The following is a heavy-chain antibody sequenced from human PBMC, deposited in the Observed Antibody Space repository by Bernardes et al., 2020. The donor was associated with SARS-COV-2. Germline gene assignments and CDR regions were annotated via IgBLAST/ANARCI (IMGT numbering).Heavy chain of an antibody. CDR3: VRGLAGGRGS. D-gene: IGHD2-15*01. J-gene: IGHJ4*02. Sequence: GGSLRLSCVVSGFTFNSYWMHWVRQAPGKGLEWVSRLNEDGTITTYADSVKGRFTISRDNAKSTLYLQMHSLRAEDTATYYCVRGLAGGRGSWGQGTLVTVSS. CDR2: LNEDGTIT. CDR1: GFTFNSYW. V-gene: IGHV3-74*01.